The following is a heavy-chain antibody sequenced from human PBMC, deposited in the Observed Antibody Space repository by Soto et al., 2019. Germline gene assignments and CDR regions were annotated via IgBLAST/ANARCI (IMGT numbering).Heavy chain of an antibody. CDR2: ISSSSSYI. Sequence: GGALRLSCSASGFSLSSYSMNWVRQAPGKGLEWVSSISSSSSYIYYADSVKGRFTISRDNAKNSLYLQMNSLRAEDTAVYYCETDLVVGATTSYYGMDVWGQGSTVTVSS. J-gene: IGHJ6*02. CDR1: GFSLSSYS. CDR3: ETDLVVGATTSYYGMDV. V-gene: IGHV3-21*01. D-gene: IGHD1-26*01.